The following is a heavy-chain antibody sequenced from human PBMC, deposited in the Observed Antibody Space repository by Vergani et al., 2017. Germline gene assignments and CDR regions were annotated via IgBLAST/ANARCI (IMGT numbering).Heavy chain of an antibody. D-gene: IGHD3-3*01. CDR3: ARDLIRFLEWLLGSGMDV. Sequence: QVQLVESGGGVVQPGRSLRLSCAASGFTFSSYAMHWVRQAPGKGLEWVAVISYDGSNKYYADSVTGRFTISRENSKNTRYRQMNSLRAEDTAVYYCARDLIRFLEWLLGSGMDVWGQGTTVTVSS. J-gene: IGHJ6*02. CDR2: ISYDGSNK. V-gene: IGHV3-30*04. CDR1: GFTFSSYA.